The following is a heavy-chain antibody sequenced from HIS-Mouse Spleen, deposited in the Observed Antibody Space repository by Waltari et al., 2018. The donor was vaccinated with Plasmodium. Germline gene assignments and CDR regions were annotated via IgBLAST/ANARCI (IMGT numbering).Heavy chain of an antibody. D-gene: IGHD3-3*01. Sequence: QVQLQQWGAGLLKPSETLSLTCAVYGGSFSGYYWRWIRQPPGTGLEWIGEINHSGSTNYNPSLKSRVTISVDTSKNQFSLKLSSVTAADTAVYYCARVTSSGVYWYFDLWGRGTLVTVSS. CDR2: INHSGST. CDR3: ARVTSSGVYWYFDL. CDR1: GGSFSGYY. J-gene: IGHJ2*01. V-gene: IGHV4-34*01.